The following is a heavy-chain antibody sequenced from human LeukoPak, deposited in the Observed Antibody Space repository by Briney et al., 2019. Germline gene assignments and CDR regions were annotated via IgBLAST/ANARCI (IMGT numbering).Heavy chain of an antibody. CDR3: ARSRCSASTSGYYVFFFDS. D-gene: IGHD2-2*01. CDR1: GGTFSSYA. V-gene: IGHV1-69*05. J-gene: IGHJ4*02. CDR2: IFPIFGTA. Sequence: SVKVSCKASGGTFSSYAISWVRQAPGQGVEWMGGIFPIFGTANYAQKFQGRVTMTTDTSTSTAYLEMRSLRSDDTAVYYCARSRCSASTSGYYVFFFDSWGQGTLVTVSS.